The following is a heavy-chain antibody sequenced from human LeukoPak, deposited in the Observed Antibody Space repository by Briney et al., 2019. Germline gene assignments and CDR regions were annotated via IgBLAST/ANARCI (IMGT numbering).Heavy chain of an antibody. J-gene: IGHJ4*02. CDR3: AKFEQQLVAFDY. Sequence: PGGSLRLSCAASGFTFSIYWMHWVRQAPGKGLEWVAVISYDGSNKYYADSVKGRFTISRDNSKNTLYLQMNSLRAEDTAVYYCAKFEQQLVAFDYWGQGPLVTVSS. D-gene: IGHD6-13*01. CDR1: GFTFSIYW. V-gene: IGHV3-30*18. CDR2: ISYDGSNK.